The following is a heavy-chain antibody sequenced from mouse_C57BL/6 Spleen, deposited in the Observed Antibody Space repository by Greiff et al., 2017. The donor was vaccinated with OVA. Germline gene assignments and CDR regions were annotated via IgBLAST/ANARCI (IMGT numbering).Heavy chain of an antibody. V-gene: IGHV10-3*01. CDR2: IRSKSSNYAT. CDR3: VRDGGYYYGLYAMDY. CDR1: GFTFNTYA. D-gene: IGHD1-1*01. Sequence: EVQVVESGGGLVQPKGSLKLSCAASGFTFNTYAMHWVRQAPGKGLEWVARIRSKSSNYATYYADSVKDRFTISRADSQSMLYLQMNNLKTEDTAMYYGVRDGGYYYGLYAMDYWGQGTSVTVSS. J-gene: IGHJ4*01.